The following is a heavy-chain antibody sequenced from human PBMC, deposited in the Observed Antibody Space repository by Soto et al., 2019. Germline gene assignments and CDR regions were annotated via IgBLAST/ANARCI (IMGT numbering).Heavy chain of an antibody. V-gene: IGHV3-21*01. J-gene: IGHJ4*02. D-gene: IGHD5-18*01. CDR3: ARDQPGYSYGYGLGY. CDR1: GFTFSSYS. Sequence: EVQLVESGGGLVKPGGSLRLSCAASGFTFSSYSMNWVRQAPGKGLEWVSSISSSRSYIYYADSVKGRFTISRDNAKNSLCLQMNSLRAEDTAVYYCARDQPGYSYGYGLGYWGQGTLVTVS. CDR2: ISSSRSYI.